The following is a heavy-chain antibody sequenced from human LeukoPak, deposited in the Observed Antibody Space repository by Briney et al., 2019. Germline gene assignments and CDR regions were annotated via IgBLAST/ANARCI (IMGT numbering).Heavy chain of an antibody. D-gene: IGHD3-16*01. CDR1: GYTFTSYY. J-gene: IGHJ4*02. V-gene: IGHV1-46*01. CDR2: INPSGGST. CDR3: ARDGTDSVGGIDY. Sequence: ASVTVSCTASGYTFTSYYMHWVRQAPGQGLEWMGIINPSGGSTSYAQKFQGRVTMTRDTSTSTVYMELSSLRSEDTAVYYCARDGTDSVGGIDYWGQGTLVTVSP.